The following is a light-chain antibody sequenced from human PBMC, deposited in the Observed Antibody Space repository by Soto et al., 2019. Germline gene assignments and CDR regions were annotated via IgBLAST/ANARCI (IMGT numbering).Light chain of an antibody. CDR3: QQRSNLPTLT. J-gene: IGKJ4*01. V-gene: IGKV3D-20*02. CDR1: QSVSSRY. Sequence: EIVLTQSPGPLSLSPGERATLSCRASQSVSSRYLAWYQQKPGQAPRLLVHGASNRATGIPDRFSGSGSGTDVTLTISRLEPEDFAVYFCQQRSNLPTLTGGGGTRVEMK. CDR2: GAS.